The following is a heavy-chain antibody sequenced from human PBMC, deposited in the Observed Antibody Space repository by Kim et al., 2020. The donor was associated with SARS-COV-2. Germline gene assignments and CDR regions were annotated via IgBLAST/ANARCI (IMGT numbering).Heavy chain of an antibody. V-gene: IGHV1-69*13. J-gene: IGHJ6*04. CDR1: GGTFSSYA. D-gene: IGHD2-15*01. Sequence: SVKVSCKASGGTFSSYAISWVRQAPGQGLEWMGGIIPIFGTANYAQKFQGRVTITADESTSTAYMELSSLRSEDTAVYYCARDRGYCSGGNCYDYYYGMDVWGKGPTVTVSS. CDR3: ARDRGYCSGGNCYDYYYGMDV. CDR2: IIPIFGTA.